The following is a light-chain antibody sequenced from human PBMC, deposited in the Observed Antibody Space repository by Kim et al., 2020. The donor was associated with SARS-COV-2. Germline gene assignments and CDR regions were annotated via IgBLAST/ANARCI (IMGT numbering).Light chain of an antibody. Sequence: KTRTRLRHRSSGSIASNYVQGEPQRPGSAPTTVIYEDNQRPSGVPDRFSGSIDSPSNSASLTISGLKTEDEADYYCQSYDSSNPWVFGGGTQLTVL. V-gene: IGLV6-57*03. J-gene: IGLJ3*02. CDR2: EDN. CDR1: SGSIASNY. CDR3: QSYDSSNPWV.